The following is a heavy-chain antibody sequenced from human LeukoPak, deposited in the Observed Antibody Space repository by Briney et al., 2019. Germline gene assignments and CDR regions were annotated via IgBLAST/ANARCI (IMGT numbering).Heavy chain of an antibody. D-gene: IGHD1-26*01. CDR3: VRAVGADFEY. Sequence: GGSLILSCAASGFTFSTFWMHWVRQGPGKALVWVSRIKSDGTNTDYADSVKGRFTISRDNAKNTLYLQMNSLRTEDTAVYFCVRAVGADFEYWGQGTLVTVSS. CDR2: IKSDGTNT. V-gene: IGHV3-74*01. CDR1: GFTFSTFW. J-gene: IGHJ4*02.